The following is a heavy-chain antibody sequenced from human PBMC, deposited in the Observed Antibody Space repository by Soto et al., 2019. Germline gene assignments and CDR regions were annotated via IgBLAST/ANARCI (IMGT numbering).Heavy chain of an antibody. Sequence: GGSLRLSCAASGFTFSSYAMSWVRQAPGKGLEWVSAISGSGGSTYYADSVKGRFTISRDNSKNTLYLQMNSLRAEDTAVYYCAKDRAPEYYDILYMGAHWFDPWGQGTLVTVSS. CDR2: ISGSGGST. CDR1: GFTFSSYA. J-gene: IGHJ5*02. CDR3: AKDRAPEYYDILYMGAHWFDP. D-gene: IGHD3-9*01. V-gene: IGHV3-23*01.